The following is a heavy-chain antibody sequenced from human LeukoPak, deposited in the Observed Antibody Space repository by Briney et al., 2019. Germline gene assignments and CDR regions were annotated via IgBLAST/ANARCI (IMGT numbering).Heavy chain of an antibody. Sequence: ASVKVSCKASEYTLTDYYMHWVRQAPGQGLEWMGWINLNTGGTNYAQNFQGRVTMTRDTSISTAYMELSRLTSDDTAVYYCARAEYQLPKGGDFDYWGQGTLVTVSS. V-gene: IGHV1-2*02. J-gene: IGHJ4*02. CDR2: INLNTGGT. D-gene: IGHD2-2*01. CDR3: ARAEYQLPKGGDFDY. CDR1: EYTLTDYY.